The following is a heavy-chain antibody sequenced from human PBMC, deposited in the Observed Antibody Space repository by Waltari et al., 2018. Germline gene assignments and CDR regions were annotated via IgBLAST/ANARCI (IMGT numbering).Heavy chain of an antibody. CDR2: IYHSGST. V-gene: IGHV4-4*02. Sequence: QVQLQESGSGLVEPSGTLSLTCVVSGGSISSSNWWSWVRQPPGKGLECIGEIYHSGSTSYNPSLKSRVSISVDKSKNQFSLRMTSVTAADTAVYYCARGLRGSDAFDIWGQGTMVTVSS. CDR1: GGSISSSNW. J-gene: IGHJ3*02. D-gene: IGHD4-17*01. CDR3: ARGLRGSDAFDI.